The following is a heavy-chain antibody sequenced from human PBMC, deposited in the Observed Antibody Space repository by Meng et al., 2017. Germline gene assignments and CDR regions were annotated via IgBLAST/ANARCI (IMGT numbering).Heavy chain of an antibody. V-gene: IGHV1-2*06. CDR1: RYNFTGYY. Sequence: VAVVQSGVGGKKPGASVKVSCKASRYNFTGYYMHWVRQGPGQGLEWMGRINPNSGGTNYAQKFQGRVTMNRDTSISTAYMELSRLRSDDTAVYYCARGLYGSGSPREYFDYWGQGTLVTVSS. D-gene: IGHD3-10*01. CDR2: INPNSGGT. J-gene: IGHJ4*02. CDR3: ARGLYGSGSPREYFDY.